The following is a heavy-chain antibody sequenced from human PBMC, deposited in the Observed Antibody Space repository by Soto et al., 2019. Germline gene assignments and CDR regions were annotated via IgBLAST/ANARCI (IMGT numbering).Heavy chain of an antibody. V-gene: IGHV1-69*13. J-gene: IGHJ5*02. CDR1: GGTFSSYA. D-gene: IGHD2-15*01. CDR3: AREATSHCSGGSFYSFTHWFDP. CDR2: IIPIFGTA. Sequence: SVKVSCKASGGTFSSYAISWVRQAPGQGLEWMGGIIPIFGTANYAQKFQGRVTITADESTRTAYMELSSLRSEDTAVYYCAREATSHCSGGSFYSFTHWFDPWGQGTLVTVSS.